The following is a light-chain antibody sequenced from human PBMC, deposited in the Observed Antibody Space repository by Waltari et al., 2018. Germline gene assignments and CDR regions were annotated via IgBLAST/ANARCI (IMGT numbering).Light chain of an antibody. Sequence: EIVLTQSPATLSLSPGERGTLSCRASQSVSSFLTWFQQKPGQAPRLLIYDASKRATGIPARFSGSGSGTDFTLTISSLESEDFAVYYCQQRSNWPLTFGGGTKVEFK. J-gene: IGKJ4*01. CDR2: DAS. V-gene: IGKV3-11*01. CDR1: QSVSSF. CDR3: QQRSNWPLT.